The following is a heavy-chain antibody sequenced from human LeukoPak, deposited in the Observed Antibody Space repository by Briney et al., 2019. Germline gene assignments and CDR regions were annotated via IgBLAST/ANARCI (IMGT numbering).Heavy chain of an antibody. D-gene: IGHD3-9*01. Sequence: ASVKVSCKISGYTFNDYYLHWVRQAPGQGLEWMGWINPNSGRTNYAPKFQGRVTLTTDTSISTAYMELSSLISGDTALYYCARDSSDILTGYYHFWGQGTLVTVSS. CDR2: INPNSGRT. J-gene: IGHJ4*02. CDR3: ARDSSDILTGYYHF. CDR1: GYTFNDYY. V-gene: IGHV1-2*02.